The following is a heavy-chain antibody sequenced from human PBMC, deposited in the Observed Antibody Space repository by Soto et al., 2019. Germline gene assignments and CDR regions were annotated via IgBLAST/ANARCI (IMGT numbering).Heavy chain of an antibody. Sequence: SETLSLTCAVYGGSFSGYYWNWIRQPPGKGLEWIGEINHSGSTNYNPSLKSRVTISVDTSKNQFSLKLSSVTAADTAVYYCARVLTIFGVVMAYYYYGMDVWGQGTTVTVSS. J-gene: IGHJ6*02. CDR2: INHSGST. D-gene: IGHD3-3*01. V-gene: IGHV4-34*01. CDR1: GGSFSGYY. CDR3: ARVLTIFGVVMAYYYYGMDV.